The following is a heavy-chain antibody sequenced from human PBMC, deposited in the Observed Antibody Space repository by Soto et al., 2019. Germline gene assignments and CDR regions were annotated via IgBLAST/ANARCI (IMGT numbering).Heavy chain of an antibody. D-gene: IGHD4-17*01. CDR1: GFTFSSYA. J-gene: IGHJ6*03. Sequence: GGSLRLSCAASGFTFSSYAMTWVRQAPGKGLEWVSAISVSSSSTYYADSVKGRFTISRDNAKNSLYLQMNSLRAEDTAVYYCARPMTTVTRYYMDVWGKGTTVTVSS. CDR3: ARPMTTVTRYYMDV. CDR2: ISVSSSST. V-gene: IGHV3-23*01.